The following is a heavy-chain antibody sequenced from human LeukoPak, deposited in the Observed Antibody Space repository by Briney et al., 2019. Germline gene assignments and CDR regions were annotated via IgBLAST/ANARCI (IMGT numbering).Heavy chain of an antibody. V-gene: IGHV3-9*03. D-gene: IGHD1-26*01. CDR3: AKGPWELLQGYFDY. CDR2: ISWDSGRI. Sequence: GGSLRLSCAASGFNFDDYAMHWVRQGPGKGLEWVSGISWDSGRIDYADSVKGRFTISRDNAKRSLFLQMNSLRHEDMALYYCAKGPWELLQGYFDYWGQGTLVTVSS. J-gene: IGHJ4*02. CDR1: GFNFDDYA.